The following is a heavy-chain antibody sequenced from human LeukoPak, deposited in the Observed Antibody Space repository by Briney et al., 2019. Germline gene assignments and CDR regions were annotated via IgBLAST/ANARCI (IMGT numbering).Heavy chain of an antibody. CDR1: GFTFSSYG. CDR2: ISYDGSNK. Sequence: GGSLRLSCAASGFTFSSYGMHWVRQAPGKGLEWVAVISYDGSNKYYADSVKGRFTISRDNSKNTLYLQMNSLRAEDTAVYYCAKAVGYSNGYGCDYWGQGTLVTVSS. J-gene: IGHJ4*02. CDR3: AKAVGYSNGYGCDY. V-gene: IGHV3-30*18. D-gene: IGHD5-18*01.